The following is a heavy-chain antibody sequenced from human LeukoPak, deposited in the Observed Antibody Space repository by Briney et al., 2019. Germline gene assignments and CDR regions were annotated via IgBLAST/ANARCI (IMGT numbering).Heavy chain of an antibody. CDR3: ARQSVRGVITIFDS. CDR2: IWYDGSNK. V-gene: IGHV3-33*01. J-gene: IGHJ4*02. D-gene: IGHD3-10*01. Sequence: GGSLRLSCAASGFTFSSYGMHWVRQAPGKGLEWVAVIWYDGSNKYYADSVKGRFTISRDNSKNTLYLQMNSLGAEDTAVYYCARQSVRGVITIFDSWGQGTLVTVSS. CDR1: GFTFSSYG.